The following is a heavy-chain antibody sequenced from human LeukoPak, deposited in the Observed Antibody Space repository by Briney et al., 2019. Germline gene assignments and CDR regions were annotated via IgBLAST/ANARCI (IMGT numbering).Heavy chain of an antibody. D-gene: IGHD3-22*01. V-gene: IGHV3-33*01. CDR3: ASRNYYDSSGYIDAFDI. CDR2: IWYDGSNK. Sequence: GGSLRLSCAASGFTFSSYGMHWVLQAPGKGLEWVAVIWYDGSNKYYADSVKGRFTISRDNSKNTLYLQMNSLRAEDTAVYYCASRNYYDSSGYIDAFDIWGQGTMVTVSS. CDR1: GFTFSSYG. J-gene: IGHJ3*02.